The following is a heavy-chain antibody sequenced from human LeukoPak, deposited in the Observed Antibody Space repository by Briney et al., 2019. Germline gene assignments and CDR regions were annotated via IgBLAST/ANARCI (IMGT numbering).Heavy chain of an antibody. CDR1: GSTFSSNH. J-gene: IGHJ4*02. D-gene: IGHD2-15*01. CDR2: IYSGGSI. CDR3: ARKDFCSVGNCYSKD. V-gene: IGHV3-53*01. Sequence: QPGGSLRLSCASSGSTFSSNHISWVRQAPGKGLEWVSVIYSGGSIYYADSVNGRFTISRDNSKNTLYLQMNTLSAADTSVHYCARKDFCSVGNCYSKDWGQGTLVTVSS.